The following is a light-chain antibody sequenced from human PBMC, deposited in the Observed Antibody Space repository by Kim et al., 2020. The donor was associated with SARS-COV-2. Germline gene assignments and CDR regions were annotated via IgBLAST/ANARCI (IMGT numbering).Light chain of an antibody. Sequence: SPGERATLSCRASQSVSSYLAWYQQKPGQAPRLLIYDASNRATGIPARFSGSGSGTDFTLTISSLEPEDFAVYYCQQYGSSLWWTFGQGTKVDIK. CDR2: DAS. CDR3: QQYGSSLWWT. CDR1: QSVSSY. V-gene: IGKV3-11*01. J-gene: IGKJ1*01.